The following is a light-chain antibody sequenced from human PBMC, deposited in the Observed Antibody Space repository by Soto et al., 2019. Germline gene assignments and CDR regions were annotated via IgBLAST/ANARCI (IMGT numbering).Light chain of an antibody. CDR2: GAS. V-gene: IGKV3-15*01. J-gene: IGKJ1*01. CDR1: QRFNSN. Sequence: EIVMTQSPATLSVSPGERATLSCRASQRFNSNLAWYQQKPGQAPGLLIYGASTRATGLPARFSGSGSGTEFTLTISSLQSEDFAVYYCQQYNNWPPWTFGQGTKVDI. CDR3: QQYNNWPPWT.